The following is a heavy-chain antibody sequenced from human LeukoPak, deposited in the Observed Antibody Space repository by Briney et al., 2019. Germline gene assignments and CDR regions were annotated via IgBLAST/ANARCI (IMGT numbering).Heavy chain of an antibody. CDR3: ARASGDIVETATMGSY. J-gene: IGHJ4*02. CDR1: GFTFSSYA. V-gene: IGHV3-30*04. D-gene: IGHD5-18*01. CDR2: LAHDGGDR. Sequence: GGSLRLSCAASGFTFSSYAMSWVRQAPGKGLEWVAVLAHDGGDRYFADSVKGRFTISRDNAKNSLYLQMNSLRAEDTAVYYCARASGDIVETATMGSYWGQGTLVTVSS.